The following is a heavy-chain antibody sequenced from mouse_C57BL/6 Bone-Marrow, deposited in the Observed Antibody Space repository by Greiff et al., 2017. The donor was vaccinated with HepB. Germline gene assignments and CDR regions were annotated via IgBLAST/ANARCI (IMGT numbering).Heavy chain of an antibody. CDR3: AREAYSNYRYFDV. CDR1: GYTFTDHT. D-gene: IGHD2-5*01. CDR2: IYPRDGST. J-gene: IGHJ1*03. V-gene: IGHV1-78*01. Sequence: VMLVESDAELVKPGASVKISCKVSGYTFTDHTIHWMKQRPEQGLEWIGYIYPRDGSTKYNEKFKGKATLTADKSSSTAYMQLNSLTSEDSAVYFCAREAYSNYRYFDVWGTGTTVTVSS.